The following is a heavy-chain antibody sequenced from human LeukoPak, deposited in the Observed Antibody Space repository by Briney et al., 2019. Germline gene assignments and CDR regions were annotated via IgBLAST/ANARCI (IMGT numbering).Heavy chain of an antibody. CDR2: IKSKTDGGTT. D-gene: IGHD2-2*01. J-gene: IGHJ5*02. CDR1: GFTFSNAW. Sequence: GSLRLSCAASGFTFSNAWMSWVRQAPGKGLEWVGRIKSKTDGGTTDYAAPVKGRFTISRDDSKNTLYLQMNSLKTEDTAVYYCTTTIGYCSSTSCSNWFDPWGQGTLVTVSS. V-gene: IGHV3-15*01. CDR3: TTTIGYCSSTSCSNWFDP.